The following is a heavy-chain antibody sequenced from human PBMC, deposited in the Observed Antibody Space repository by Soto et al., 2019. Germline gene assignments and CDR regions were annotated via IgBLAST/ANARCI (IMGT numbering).Heavy chain of an antibody. Sequence: QVQLVESGGGVVQPGRSLRLSCAASGFTFSSFGMHWVRQAPGKGLERVAIISYDGNNKYYADSVQGRFTISRDNSKNTLYLQMNSLRAEDTAVYYCARQFDSSGWYYYYYGMDVWGQGTTVTVSS. CDR2: ISYDGNNK. V-gene: IGHV3-30*03. CDR1: GFTFSSFG. J-gene: IGHJ6*02. D-gene: IGHD6-19*01. CDR3: ARQFDSSGWYYYYYGMDV.